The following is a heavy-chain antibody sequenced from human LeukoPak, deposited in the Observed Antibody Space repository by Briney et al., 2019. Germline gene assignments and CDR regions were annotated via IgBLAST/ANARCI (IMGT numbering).Heavy chain of an antibody. CDR2: IWHDGSHK. V-gene: IGHV3-33*01. CDR1: GFNFDTYA. Sequence: PGGSPRLSCAASGFNFDTYAMHWVRQAPGQGLEWVALIWHDGSHKFYSNSVRGQFTISRDDSKNTVYLQMNNLRPDDTAVYYCAREISGSGSYPDFWGQGTLVTVSS. J-gene: IGHJ4*02. D-gene: IGHD3-10*01. CDR3: AREISGSGSYPDF.